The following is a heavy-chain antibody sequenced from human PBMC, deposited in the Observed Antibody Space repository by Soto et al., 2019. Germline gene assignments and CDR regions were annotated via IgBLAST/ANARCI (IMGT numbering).Heavy chain of an antibody. CDR2: IYTSGST. J-gene: IGHJ5*02. CDR3: ARGFTARFLEWPYLIHWFDP. V-gene: IGHV4-4*07. CDR1: GGSISSYY. Sequence: SETLSLTCTVSGGSISSYYWSWIRQPAGKGLEWIGRIYTSGSTSYNPSLKSRVTMSVDTSKNQFSLKLSSVTAADTAVYYCARGFTARFLEWPYLIHWFDPWGQGTLVTVSS. D-gene: IGHD3-3*01.